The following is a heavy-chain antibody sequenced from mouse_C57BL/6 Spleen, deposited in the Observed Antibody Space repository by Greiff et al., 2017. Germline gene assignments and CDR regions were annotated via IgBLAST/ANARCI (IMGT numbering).Heavy chain of an antibody. CDR2: ISSGSSTI. D-gene: IGHD1-1*01. J-gene: IGHJ3*01. CDR3: ARDYYGGLFAY. V-gene: IGHV5-17*01. Sequence: EVQRVESGGGLVKPGGSLKLSCAASGFTFSDYGMHWVRQAPEQGLEWVAYISSGSSTIYYADTVKGRFTISRDNAKNTLFLQMTSLRSEDTAMYYCARDYYGGLFAYWGQGTLVTVSA. CDR1: GFTFSDYG.